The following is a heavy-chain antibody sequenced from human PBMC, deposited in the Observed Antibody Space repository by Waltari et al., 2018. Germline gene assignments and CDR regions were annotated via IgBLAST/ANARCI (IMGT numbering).Heavy chain of an antibody. V-gene: IGHV3-23*01. D-gene: IGHD3-3*01. Sequence: EVQLLESGGGLVQPGGSLRLSCAASGFTFRSYAMSWVRQAPGKGLEWVSAISGSGGSTYYADSVKGRFTISRDNSKNTLYLQMNSLRAEDTAVYYCAKAGFWSGYYLMINYYFDYGGQGTLVTVSS. CDR1: GFTFRSYA. J-gene: IGHJ4*02. CDR2: ISGSGGST. CDR3: AKAGFWSGYYLMINYYFDY.